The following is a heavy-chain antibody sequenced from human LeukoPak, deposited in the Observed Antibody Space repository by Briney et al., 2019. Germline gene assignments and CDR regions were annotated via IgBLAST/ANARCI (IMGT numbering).Heavy chain of an antibody. Sequence: ASVKVSCKASGYTFTNYDINWVRQATGQGLEWLGWMNPNSGSTGYAQNFQGRITMTRNTSITTAYMELSSLRSDDTAVYYCARGAELWDDAFDVWGQGTVVTDSS. J-gene: IGHJ3*01. CDR3: ARGAELWDDAFDV. CDR1: GYTFTNYD. D-gene: IGHD1-26*01. CDR2: MNPNSGST. V-gene: IGHV1-8*01.